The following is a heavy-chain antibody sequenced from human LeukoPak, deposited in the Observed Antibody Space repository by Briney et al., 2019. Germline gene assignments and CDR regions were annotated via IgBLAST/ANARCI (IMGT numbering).Heavy chain of an antibody. J-gene: IGHJ6*03. Sequence: SETLSLTCTVSGGSISSSSYYWGWIRQPPGKGLEWIGSIYYSGSTYYNPSLKSRVTISVKTSKNQFSLKLSSVTAADTAVYYCARDYSPEGSYYLAHYYYYMDVWGKGTTVSVSS. D-gene: IGHD3-10*01. CDR3: ARDYSPEGSYYLAHYYYYMDV. CDR1: GGSISSSSYY. V-gene: IGHV4-39*07. CDR2: IYYSGST.